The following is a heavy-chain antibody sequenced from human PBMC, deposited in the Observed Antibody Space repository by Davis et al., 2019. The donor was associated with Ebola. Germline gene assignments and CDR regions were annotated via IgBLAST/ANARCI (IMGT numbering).Heavy chain of an antibody. V-gene: IGHV3-21*01. J-gene: IGHJ4*02. CDR3: ARLGDSSAWYRAY. CDR2: ISSSDTYI. Sequence: GESLKISCAASGFNFNTYSMNWVRQAPGKGLEWVSSISSSDTYIHYADSVKGRFTISRDNAQNTLYLQMHSLRVEDTAVYYCARLGDSSAWYRAYWGRGTQVTVSS. D-gene: IGHD6-19*01. CDR1: GFNFNTYS.